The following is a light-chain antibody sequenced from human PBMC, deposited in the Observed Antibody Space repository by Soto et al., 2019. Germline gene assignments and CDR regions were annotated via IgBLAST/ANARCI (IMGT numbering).Light chain of an antibody. Sequence: EIVLTQFPGTLSLSPGGRATLSCRASQGVTTNFAWYQQKSGQSPRLLIYDVSIRATGVPARFSGTGSETDFTLTISGLQSEDSAVYFCQQYNNWPFSFGQGTRLEI. CDR2: DVS. CDR3: QQYNNWPFS. J-gene: IGKJ5*01. CDR1: QGVTTN. V-gene: IGKV3-15*01.